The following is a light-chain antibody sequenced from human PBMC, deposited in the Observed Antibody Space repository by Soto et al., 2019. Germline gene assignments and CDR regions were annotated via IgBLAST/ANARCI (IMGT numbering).Light chain of an antibody. J-gene: IGKJ5*01. Sequence: DIPFTQSPSFLSASVGDSVTITRRASQGISSYLAWYQQKPGKAPKLLIYAASTLQSGVPSRFSGSGSGTDFTLTISCLQSEDFATYYCQQYYSYPPITFGQGTRLEI. CDR2: AAS. V-gene: IGKV1-9*01. CDR3: QQYYSYPPIT. CDR1: QGISSY.